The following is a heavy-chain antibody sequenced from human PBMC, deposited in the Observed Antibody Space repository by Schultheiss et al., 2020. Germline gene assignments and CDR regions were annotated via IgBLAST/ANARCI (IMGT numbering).Heavy chain of an antibody. CDR3: ATDIPRSYQWELRVGYYYYGMDV. D-gene: IGHD1-26*01. V-gene: IGHV1-69*13. CDR2: IIPIFGTA. Sequence: SVKVSCKASGGTFSSYAISWVRQAPGQGLEWMGGIIPIFGTANYAQKFQGRVTITADESTSTAYMELSSLRSEDTAVYYCATDIPRSYQWELRVGYYYYGMDVWGQVTTVTVSS. CDR1: GGTFSSYA. J-gene: IGHJ6*02.